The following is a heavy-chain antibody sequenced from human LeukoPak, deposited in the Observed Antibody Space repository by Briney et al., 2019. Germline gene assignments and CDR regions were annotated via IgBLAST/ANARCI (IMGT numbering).Heavy chain of an antibody. CDR2: IIPIFGTA. J-gene: IGHJ4*02. CDR1: GGTFSSYA. V-gene: IGHV1-69*06. Sequence: ASVKVSCKASGGTFSSYAISWVRQAPGQGLEWMGGIIPIFGTANYAQKFQGRVTITADKSTSTAYMELSSLRSEDTAVYYCARVWFYYGSGSRGSYYLDYWGQGTLVTVSS. CDR3: ARVWFYYGSGSRGSYYLDY. D-gene: IGHD3-10*01.